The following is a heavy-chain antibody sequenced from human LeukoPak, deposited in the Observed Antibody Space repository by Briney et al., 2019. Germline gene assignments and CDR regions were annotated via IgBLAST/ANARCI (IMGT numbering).Heavy chain of an antibody. V-gene: IGHV4-61*02. CDR2: IDTSGST. Sequence: PSETLSLTCTVSGGSISSGSYYWSWIRQPAGKGLEWIGRIDTSGSTNYNPSLKSRVTISVDTSKNQFSLKLSSVTAADTAVYYCARDDGSYDAFDIWGQGTMVTVSS. D-gene: IGHD2-15*01. CDR1: GGSISSGSYY. J-gene: IGHJ3*02. CDR3: ARDDGSYDAFDI.